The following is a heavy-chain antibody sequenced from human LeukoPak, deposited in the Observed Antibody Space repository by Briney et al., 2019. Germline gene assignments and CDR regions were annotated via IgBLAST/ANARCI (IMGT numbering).Heavy chain of an antibody. J-gene: IGHJ4*02. Sequence: GSLRLSCAASGFIFSDYYMSWMRQAPGKGLEWVSYISSGRGINKGCADSLKGRCTISRDNAENSVYLRMNSLAVEDTAVYYCARGSAASLRHFDYWGQGILVTVSS. V-gene: IGHV3-11*01. CDR3: ARGSAASLRHFDY. D-gene: IGHD6-25*01. CDR1: GFIFSDYY. CDR2: ISSGRGINK.